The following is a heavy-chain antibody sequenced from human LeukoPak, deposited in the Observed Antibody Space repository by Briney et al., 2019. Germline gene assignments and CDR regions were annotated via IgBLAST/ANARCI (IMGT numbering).Heavy chain of an antibody. CDR2: INPNSGGT. CDR1: GYTFTGYY. D-gene: IGHD2-8*01. Sequence: ASVKVSCKASGYTFTGYYMHWVRQAPGQGLEWMGWINPNSGGTNYAQKFQGRVTMTRDTSISTAYRELSRLRSDDTAVYYCARDQGVLIRGWFDPWGQGTLVTVSS. V-gene: IGHV1-2*02. J-gene: IGHJ5*02. CDR3: ARDQGVLIRGWFDP.